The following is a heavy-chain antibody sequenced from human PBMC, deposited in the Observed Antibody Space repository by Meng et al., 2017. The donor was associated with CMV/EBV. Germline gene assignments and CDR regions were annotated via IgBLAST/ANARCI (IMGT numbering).Heavy chain of an antibody. Sequence: GGSLRLSCAASEFTFSNYAMSWVRQAPGRGLAWVSAITASGGSTYYADSVKGRFTVSRDNSKNTLYLQMNSLRAEDTAVYYCARAKMNWNVIDAFDIWGQGTMVTVSS. J-gene: IGHJ3*02. D-gene: IGHD1-1*01. CDR2: ITASGGST. CDR1: EFTFSNYA. V-gene: IGHV3-23*01. CDR3: ARAKMNWNVIDAFDI.